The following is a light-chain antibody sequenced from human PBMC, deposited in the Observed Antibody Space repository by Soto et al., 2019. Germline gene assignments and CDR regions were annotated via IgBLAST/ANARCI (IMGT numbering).Light chain of an antibody. Sequence: DLPLTQSPSFLSASVGDRVTITCRASQGISSYLAWYQQKPGKAPKLLIYAASTLQSGVPSRFSGSGSGTEFTLTISSLQPEDFATYYCQQLNSYPRTFGPGTKVDIK. CDR2: AAS. J-gene: IGKJ3*01. V-gene: IGKV1-9*01. CDR3: QQLNSYPRT. CDR1: QGISSY.